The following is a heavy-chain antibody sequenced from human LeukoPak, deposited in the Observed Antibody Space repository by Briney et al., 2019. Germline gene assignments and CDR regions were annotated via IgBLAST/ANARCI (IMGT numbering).Heavy chain of an antibody. CDR3: AKDRGCSSTSCYPRDFDY. J-gene: IGHJ4*02. CDR2: IRYDGSNK. Sequence: PGRSLRLSCAASGFTFSSYGMHWVRQAPGKGLEWVAFIRYDGSNKYYADSVKGRFTISRDNSKNTLYLQMNSLRAEDTAVYYCAKDRGCSSTSCYPRDFDYWGQGTLVTVSS. V-gene: IGHV3-30*02. D-gene: IGHD2-2*01. CDR1: GFTFSSYG.